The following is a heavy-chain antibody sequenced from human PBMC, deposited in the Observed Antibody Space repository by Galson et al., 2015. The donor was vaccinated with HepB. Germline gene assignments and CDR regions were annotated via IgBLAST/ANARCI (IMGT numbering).Heavy chain of an antibody. D-gene: IGHD1-26*01. CDR2: IWYDGSNK. V-gene: IGHV3-33*01. Sequence: SLRLSCAASGFTFSSYGMHWVRQAPGKGLEWVAVIWYDGSNKYYADSVKGRFTISRDNSKNTLYLQMNSLRAEDTAVYYCARDRIVGANHDAFDIWGQGTMVTVSS. CDR1: GFTFSSYG. CDR3: ARDRIVGANHDAFDI. J-gene: IGHJ3*02.